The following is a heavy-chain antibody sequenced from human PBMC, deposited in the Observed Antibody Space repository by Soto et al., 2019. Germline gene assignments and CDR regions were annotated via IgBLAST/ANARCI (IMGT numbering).Heavy chain of an antibody. D-gene: IGHD4-17*01. CDR1: GGSFNNYV. CDR2: IIPNYEAA. Sequence: QVQLVQSGAEVRKPGSSVKVSCEASGGSFNNYVISWLRQAPGQGLECMGGIIPNYEAANYAQKFRGRLTITADKDTNTAYMELNSLRPEDTATYYCARYWNAGTLYGAFDIWGQGTTVIVS. J-gene: IGHJ3*02. V-gene: IGHV1-69*06. CDR3: ARYWNAGTLYGAFDI.